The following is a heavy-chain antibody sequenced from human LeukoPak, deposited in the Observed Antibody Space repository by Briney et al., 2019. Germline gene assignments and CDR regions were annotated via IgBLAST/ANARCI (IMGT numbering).Heavy chain of an antibody. CDR1: EXTTSSDR. Sequence: RRSLRPSWAPSEXTTSSDRMTWVRQSPRNGLEWVAYMSSSSRAIYYADSVKGRFTISRDNAKNSLHLQMNSQRDEDTAVYCCARDRGVGGVMLVGWFDPWGQGTLVTVSS. J-gene: IGHJ5*02. V-gene: IGHV3-48*02. CDR3: ARDRGVGGVMLVGWFDP. D-gene: IGHD3-16*01. CDR2: MSSSSRAI.